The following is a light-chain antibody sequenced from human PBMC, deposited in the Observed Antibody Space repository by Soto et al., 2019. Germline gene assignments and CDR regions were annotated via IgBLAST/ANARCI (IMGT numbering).Light chain of an antibody. V-gene: IGKV4-1*01. CDR1: QSVLYSSNNKNF. CDR3: QQYYSTPPT. CDR2: WAS. J-gene: IGKJ1*01. Sequence: DIVMTQSPDSLAVSLGERATINCKSSQSVLYSSNNKNFLAWYQQKPGQPPKLLIYWASTRESGVPDRFSGSGSGTDFTLTISSLQAEDVGVYYCQQYYSTPPTFGQGTKVEI.